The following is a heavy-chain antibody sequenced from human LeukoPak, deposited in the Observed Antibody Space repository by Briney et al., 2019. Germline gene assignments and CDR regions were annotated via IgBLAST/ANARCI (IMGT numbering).Heavy chain of an antibody. Sequence: SATLSLTCAVSGGSISTYHWSWIRQPPGKGLEWIGYISYSGSTNYNPSLKSRVTISVDTSKSHFSLKLSSVTAADTAVYYCARHLDYYGSGSYEYWGQGTLVTVSS. D-gene: IGHD3-10*01. J-gene: IGHJ4*02. CDR3: ARHLDYYGSGSYEY. CDR1: GGSISTYH. V-gene: IGHV4-59*08. CDR2: ISYSGST.